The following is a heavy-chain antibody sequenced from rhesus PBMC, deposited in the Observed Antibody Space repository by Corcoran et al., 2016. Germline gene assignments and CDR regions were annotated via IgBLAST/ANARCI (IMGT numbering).Heavy chain of an antibody. CDR2: ITYSGST. CDR1: GSSGSSRYFS. J-gene: IGHJ4*01. D-gene: IGHD6S26*01. CDR3: ARELRKQRLVPQDY. V-gene: IGHV4-122*02. Sequence: AQLQELGPGLVKPSDTRSLTCAVAGSSGSSRYFSWRCSLRRPGKGLEWIGYITYSGSTSYNPSLKNRVTISRDTSKNQLSLKLSSVTAADTAVYYCARELRKQRLVPQDYWGQGVLVTVSS.